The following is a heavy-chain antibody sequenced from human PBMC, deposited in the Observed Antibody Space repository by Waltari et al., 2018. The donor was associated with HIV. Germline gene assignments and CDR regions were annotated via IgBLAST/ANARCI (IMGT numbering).Heavy chain of an antibody. J-gene: IGHJ4*02. CDR3: ARGTSRGGTVTTSIGY. V-gene: IGHV4-38-2*01. D-gene: IGHD4-4*01. CDR1: GYSISSGYY. CDR2: IYHSGST. Sequence: QVQLQESGPGLVKPSETLSLTCAVSGYSISSGYYWGWIRQPPGKGLEWIGSIYHSGSTYYNPALKSRVTISVDTSKNQFSLKLSSVTAADTAVYYCARGTSRGGTVTTSIGYWGQGTLVTVSS.